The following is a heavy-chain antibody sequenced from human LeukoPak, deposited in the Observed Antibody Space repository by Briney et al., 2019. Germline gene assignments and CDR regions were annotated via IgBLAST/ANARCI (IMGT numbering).Heavy chain of an antibody. CDR1: GGSISSGGYS. D-gene: IGHD6-13*01. CDR2: IYHSRST. V-gene: IGHV4-30-2*01. J-gene: IGHJ4*02. CDR3: ARALYSSSLFDY. Sequence: SETLSPTCAVSGGSISSGGYSWSWIRQPPGKGLEWIGYIYHSRSTYYNPSLKSRVTISVDRSKNQLSLKLSSVTAADTAVYYCARALYSSSLFDYWGQGTLVTVSS.